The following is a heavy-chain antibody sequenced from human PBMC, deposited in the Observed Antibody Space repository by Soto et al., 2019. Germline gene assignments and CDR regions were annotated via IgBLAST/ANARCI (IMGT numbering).Heavy chain of an antibody. D-gene: IGHD4-17*01. CDR2: ISSSGSTI. V-gene: IGHV3-11*01. Sequence: GGSLRLSCAASGFTFSDYYMSWIRQAPGKGLEWVSYISSSGSTIYYADSVKGRFTISRDNAKNSLYLQMNSLRAEDTAVYYCARDAVTKKKDSWYFDLWGRGTLVTVSS. J-gene: IGHJ2*01. CDR3: ARDAVTKKKDSWYFDL. CDR1: GFTFSDYY.